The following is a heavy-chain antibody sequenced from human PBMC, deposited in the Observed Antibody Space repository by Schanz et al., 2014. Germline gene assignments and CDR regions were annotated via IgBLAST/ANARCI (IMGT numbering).Heavy chain of an antibody. Sequence: QIQLVESGGGVVQPGTSLRLSCTISGFSFSRYGMHWVRQAPGKGLEWVAVISSDETVTYYVDSVKGRFTISRDNSKNTVHLQMNSLRAEDTAVYFCAKDQLANYRGSGYNWFDPWGQGTLVTVSS. CDR3: AKDQLANYRGSGYNWFDP. CDR1: GFSFSRYG. CDR2: ISSDETVT. V-gene: IGHV3-30*18. D-gene: IGHD3-10*01. J-gene: IGHJ5*02.